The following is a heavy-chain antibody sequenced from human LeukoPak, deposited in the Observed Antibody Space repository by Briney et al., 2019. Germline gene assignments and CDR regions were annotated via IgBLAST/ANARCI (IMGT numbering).Heavy chain of an antibody. V-gene: IGHV4-34*01. J-gene: IGHJ4*02. D-gene: IGHD6-25*01. CDR1: GGSFSGYY. Sequence: PSETLSLTCAVYGGSFSGYYWSWIRQPPGKGLEWIGEISHSGSTNYNPSLKSRVTMSLDTSKNQFSLKLTSVTAADTAVYYCARDLFRRQRLGLIDSWGQGTLVTVSS. CDR2: ISHSGST. CDR3: ARDLFRRQRLGLIDS.